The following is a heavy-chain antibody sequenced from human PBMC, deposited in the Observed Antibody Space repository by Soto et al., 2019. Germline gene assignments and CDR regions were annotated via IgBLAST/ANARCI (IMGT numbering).Heavy chain of an antibody. Sequence: GGSLRLSCAASGFTFSNYWMHWVRQAPGKGLVWVSRINADGSSTSYVDSVKGRFTISRDNSKNTLYLQMNSLRAEDTAVYYCAKETTSGVVIYYYYYYMDVWGKGTTVTVSS. CDR1: GFTFSNYW. CDR2: INADGSST. CDR3: AKETTSGVVIYYYYYYMDV. J-gene: IGHJ6*03. D-gene: IGHD3-3*01. V-gene: IGHV3-74*01.